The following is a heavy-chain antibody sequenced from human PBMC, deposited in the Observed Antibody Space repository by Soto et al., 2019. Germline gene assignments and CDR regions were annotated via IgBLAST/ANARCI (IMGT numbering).Heavy chain of an antibody. CDR3: ARDGESSSSSDFDF. CDR1: GFTFGYYN. Sequence: GGSLRLSCAASGFTFGYYNMHWVRQAPGKGLEWVSFVRSSGDDTYYADSVKGRFTTSRDNAKDSLYLQMNSLREEDTAVYYCARDGESSSSSDFDFWGQGALVTVSS. V-gene: IGHV3-48*02. D-gene: IGHD2-2*01. J-gene: IGHJ4*02. CDR2: VRSSGDDT.